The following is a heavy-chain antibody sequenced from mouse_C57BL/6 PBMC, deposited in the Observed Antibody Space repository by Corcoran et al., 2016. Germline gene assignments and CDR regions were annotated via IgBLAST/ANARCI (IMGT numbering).Heavy chain of an antibody. CDR3: ARTYLCAY. D-gene: IGHD6-1*01. CDR1: GYTFTDYY. Sequence: EVQLQQSGPELVKPGASVKISCKASGYTFTDYYMNWLKQNHGTSLEWIGDINTNNGGTSYNQKFKGKATLTVDKSSSTAYMELRSLTSEDSAVYYCARTYLCAYWGQGTLVTVSA. V-gene: IGHV1-26*01. J-gene: IGHJ3*01. CDR2: INTNNGGT.